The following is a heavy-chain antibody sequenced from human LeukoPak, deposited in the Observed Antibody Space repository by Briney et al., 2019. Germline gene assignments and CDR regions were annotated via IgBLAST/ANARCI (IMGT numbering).Heavy chain of an antibody. J-gene: IGHJ5*02. D-gene: IGHD6-19*01. V-gene: IGHV3-21*01. Sequence: GGSLRLSCAASGFTFSSYSMNWVRQAPGKGLEWVSSISSSSSYIYYADSVRGRFTISRDNAKNSLYLQMNSLRAEDTAVYYCARRGGRQWLVRGYNWFDPWGQGTLVTVSS. CDR2: ISSSSSYI. CDR3: ARRGGRQWLVRGYNWFDP. CDR1: GFTFSSYS.